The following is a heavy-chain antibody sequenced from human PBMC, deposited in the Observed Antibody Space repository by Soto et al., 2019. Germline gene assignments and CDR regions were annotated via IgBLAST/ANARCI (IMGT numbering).Heavy chain of an antibody. CDR1: GGSISSYY. V-gene: IGHV4-59*08. CDR2: IYYSGST. CDR3: ARRYGGTFDY. Sequence: QVQLQESGPGLMKPSETLSLTCTVSGGSISSYYWSWIRQPPGKGLEWIGYIYYSGSTNYNPSLKSRATISVDTSKNQSPLTLSSVTAADTAVYYCARRYGGTFDYWGQGTLVTVSS. J-gene: IGHJ4*02. D-gene: IGHD2-15*01.